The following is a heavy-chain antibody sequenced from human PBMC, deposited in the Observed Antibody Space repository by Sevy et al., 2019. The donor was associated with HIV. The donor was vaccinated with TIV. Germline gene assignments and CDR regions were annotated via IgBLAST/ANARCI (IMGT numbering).Heavy chain of an antibody. Sequence: ASVKVSCKASGYTFTSYYMHWVRQAPGQGLEWMGIINPSGGSTSYAQKFQGRVTMTRDTSTSPVYMELSSLRSEDTAGYYCARGGRYYYDSSGYYYWGQGTLVTVSS. CDR2: INPSGGST. V-gene: IGHV1-46*03. D-gene: IGHD3-22*01. J-gene: IGHJ4*02. CDR3: ARGGRYYYDSSGYYY. CDR1: GYTFTSYY.